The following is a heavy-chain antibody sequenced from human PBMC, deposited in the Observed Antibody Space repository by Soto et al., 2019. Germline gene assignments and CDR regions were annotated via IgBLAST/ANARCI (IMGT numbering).Heavy chain of an antibody. CDR1: GCSISSSSYY. J-gene: IGHJ5*02. CDR2: IYHSGST. Sequence: SETLSLTCAFSGCSISSSSYYLSWIRQPPGKGLEWIGYIYHSGSTYYNPSLKSRVTISVDRSKNQFSLKLSSVTAADTAVYYCARVPGPWGQGTLVTVSS. CDR3: ARVPGP. V-gene: IGHV4-30-2*01.